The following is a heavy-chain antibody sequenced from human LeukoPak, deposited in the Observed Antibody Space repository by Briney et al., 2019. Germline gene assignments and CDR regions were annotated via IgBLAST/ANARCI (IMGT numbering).Heavy chain of an antibody. D-gene: IGHD6-6*01. J-gene: IGHJ4*02. CDR3: ARSTYSSSSARLWSSSWHYFDY. V-gene: IGHV1-2*02. Sequence: ASVMVSCKASGYTFTGYYMHWVRQAPGQGLEWMGWINPNSGGTNYAQKFQGRVTMTRDTSISTAYMELSRLRSDDTAVYYCARSTYSSSSARLWSSSWHYFDYWGQGTLVTVSS. CDR2: INPNSGGT. CDR1: GYTFTGYY.